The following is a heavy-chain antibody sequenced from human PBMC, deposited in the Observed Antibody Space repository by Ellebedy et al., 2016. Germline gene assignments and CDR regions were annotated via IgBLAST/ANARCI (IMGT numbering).Heavy chain of an antibody. J-gene: IGHJ4*02. CDR2: IWYDGSNK. V-gene: IGHV3-33*01. Sequence: GGSLRLSCAASGFTFSSYGMHWVRQAPGKGLEWVAVIWYDGSNKYYADSVKGRLTISRDNSKNTLYLQMNSLRAEDTAVYYCARDPGYSYGPYFDYWGQGTLVTVSS. D-gene: IGHD5-18*01. CDR3: ARDPGYSYGPYFDY. CDR1: GFTFSSYG.